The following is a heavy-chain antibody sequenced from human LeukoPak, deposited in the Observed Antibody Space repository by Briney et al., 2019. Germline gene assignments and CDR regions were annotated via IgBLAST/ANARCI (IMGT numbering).Heavy chain of an antibody. D-gene: IGHD4-17*01. V-gene: IGHV1-8*01. CDR2: MNPNSGNT. Sequence: ASVKVSCKASGYTFTSYDINWVRQATGQGLEWMGWMNPNSGNTGYAQKFQGRVTMTRNTSISTAYMELSRLRSDDTAVYYCASGAMTTVTTLAYWGQGTLVTVSS. J-gene: IGHJ4*02. CDR1: GYTFTSYD. CDR3: ASGAMTTVTTLAY.